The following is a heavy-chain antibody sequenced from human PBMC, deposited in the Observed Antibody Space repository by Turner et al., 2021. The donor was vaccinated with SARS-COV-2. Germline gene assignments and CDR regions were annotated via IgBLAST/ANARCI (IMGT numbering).Heavy chain of an antibody. D-gene: IGHD6-13*01. CDR1: GYTFTGYY. J-gene: IGHJ4*02. CDR2: INPNSGGT. CDR3: ARDLFDLGSRWTQ. V-gene: IGHV1-2*02. Sequence: QVQLVQSGTEVKKPGASVKVSCKASGYTFTGYYMHWVRQAPGQGLEWMGWINPNSGGTNYAQKFQGRVTMTRDTSISTAYMELSRLRSDDTAVYFCARDLFDLGSRWTQWGQGTLVTVSS.